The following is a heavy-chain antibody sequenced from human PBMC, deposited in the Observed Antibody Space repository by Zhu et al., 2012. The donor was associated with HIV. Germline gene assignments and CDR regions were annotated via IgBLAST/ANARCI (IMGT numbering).Heavy chain of an antibody. Sequence: QVQLQESGSGLVKPSQTLSLTCAVSGGSVSSSDYSWSWVRQPPGKGLEWIGYIFHTGSTYYNPSLKSRVTISLDRPKNQFSLNLNSVTAADTAVYYCARGGIFGFGELLAPLFRPLSSWNHWGQG. V-gene: IGHV4-30-2*01. CDR1: GGSVSSSDYS. D-gene: IGHD3-10*01. CDR2: IFHTGST. J-gene: IGHJ1*01. CDR3: ARGGIFGFGELLAPLFRPLSSWNH.